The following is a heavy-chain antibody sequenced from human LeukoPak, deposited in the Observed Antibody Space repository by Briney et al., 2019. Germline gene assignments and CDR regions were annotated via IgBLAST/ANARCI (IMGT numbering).Heavy chain of an antibody. J-gene: IGHJ4*02. V-gene: IGHV3-7*01. CDR1: GFTFSSYW. Sequence: GGSLRLSCAASGFTFSSYWMSWVRQAPGKGLEWVANIKQDGSEKYYVDSVKGRFTISRDNAKNSLYLQMNSLRAEDTAVYYCARGNHWFTNPPLDYWGQGTLVTVSS. CDR3: ARGNHWFTNPPLDY. CDR2: IKQDGSEK. D-gene: IGHD3-9*01.